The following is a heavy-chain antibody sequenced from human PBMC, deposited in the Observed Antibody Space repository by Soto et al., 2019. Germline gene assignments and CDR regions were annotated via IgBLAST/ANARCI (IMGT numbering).Heavy chain of an antibody. CDR3: ATGVTATRYFDL. D-gene: IGHD2-21*02. Sequence: QVQLQESGPGLVKPSQTLSLTCTVSSGSISSSDYYWSWIRQPPGKGLEWIGYIYYSGSTYYNPSLKSRVTISEDTSKNQFSLKLSSVTAADTAVYYCATGVTATRYFDLWGRGTLVTVSS. J-gene: IGHJ2*01. CDR1: SGSISSSDYY. CDR2: IYYSGST. V-gene: IGHV4-30-4*01.